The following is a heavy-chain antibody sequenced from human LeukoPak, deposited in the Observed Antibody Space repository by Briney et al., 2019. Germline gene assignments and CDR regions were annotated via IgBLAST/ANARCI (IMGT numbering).Heavy chain of an antibody. J-gene: IGHJ5*02. CDR3: ARGSWLLPSWFDP. Sequence: MASETLSLTCSVSGYSINDDYYGGGIRQPPGKGLEWIGSIYHSGSTYYNPSLKRRVTISVDTSKNQFSLKLSSVTAADTAVYYCARGSWLLPSWFDPWGPGTLVTVSS. CDR2: IYHSGST. CDR1: GYSINDDYY. D-gene: IGHD3-22*01. V-gene: IGHV4-38-2*02.